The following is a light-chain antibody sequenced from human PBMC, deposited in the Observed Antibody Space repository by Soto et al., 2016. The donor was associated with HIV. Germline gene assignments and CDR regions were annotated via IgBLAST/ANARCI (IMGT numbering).Light chain of an antibody. CDR3: QQSSRTPRT. J-gene: IGKJ1*01. CDR1: QSISTY. Sequence: DIQMTQSPSSLSLSIGDRVTITCRASQSISTYLNWYQQKPGRAPKLLISAASSLQSGVPSRFSGRGSGTDFTLTISSLQHDDLATYYCQQSSRTPRTFGQGTRWRS. V-gene: IGKV1-39*01. CDR2: AAS.